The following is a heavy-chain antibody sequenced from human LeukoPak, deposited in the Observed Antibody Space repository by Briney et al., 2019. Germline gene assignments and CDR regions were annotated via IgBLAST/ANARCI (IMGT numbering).Heavy chain of an antibody. CDR1: GFSFADYT. J-gene: IGHJ6*03. V-gene: IGHV3-43*01. CDR3: AKDPGLTAMAYYYYMDV. D-gene: IGHD5-18*01. Sequence: GGSLRLSCAAAGFSFADYTMHWVRQAPGKGLEWVSLINWDGGRTYYADSVKGRFTISRDNSKNTLYLQMNSLRAEDTAVYYCAKDPGLTAMAYYYYMDVWGKGTTVTISS. CDR2: INWDGGRT.